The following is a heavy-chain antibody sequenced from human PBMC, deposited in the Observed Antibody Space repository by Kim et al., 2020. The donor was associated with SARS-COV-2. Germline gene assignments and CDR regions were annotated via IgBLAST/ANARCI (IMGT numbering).Heavy chain of an antibody. CDR2: ISPNGAPT. J-gene: IGHJ4*02. CDR1: GFSFSTFE. D-gene: IGHD1-26*01. V-gene: IGHV3-23*01. Sequence: GGSLRLSCAASGFSFSTFEMSWGRQAPGTGLEWVSTISPNGAPTHYADSVKGRFTISRDNSQNTLYLQMNSLRVEDTATYFCAKGSLFDWWGQGTLVTVSS. CDR3: AKGSLFDW.